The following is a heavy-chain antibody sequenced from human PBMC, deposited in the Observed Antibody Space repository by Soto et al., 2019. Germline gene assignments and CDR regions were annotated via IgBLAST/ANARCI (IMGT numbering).Heavy chain of an antibody. CDR2: IGDGGGST. D-gene: IGHD3-10*01. Sequence: GGSLRLSCAASGFTFSSYSMSWVRQAPGKGLEWVSVIGDGGGSTYYADSVKGRFTISRDNSKDALFLQMNSLRVEDTALYYCARVQQLYFGDLLYQTFDYWGQGTLVTVSS. J-gene: IGHJ4*02. CDR3: ARVQQLYFGDLLYQTFDY. V-gene: IGHV3-23*01. CDR1: GFTFSSYS.